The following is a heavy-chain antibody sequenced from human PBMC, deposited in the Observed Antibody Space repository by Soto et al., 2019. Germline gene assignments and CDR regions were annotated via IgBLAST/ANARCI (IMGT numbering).Heavy chain of an antibody. D-gene: IGHD4-17*01. CDR2: IYYSGST. CDR1: GGSISSGGYY. J-gene: IGHJ4*02. Sequence: SETLSLTCTVSGGSISSGGYYWSWIRQHPGKGLEWIGYIYYSGSTYYNPSLKSRVTISVDTSKNKFSLKLSSVTAADTAVYYCARGMTTLTTYDYWGQGTLVTVSS. V-gene: IGHV4-31*03. CDR3: ARGMTTLTTYDY.